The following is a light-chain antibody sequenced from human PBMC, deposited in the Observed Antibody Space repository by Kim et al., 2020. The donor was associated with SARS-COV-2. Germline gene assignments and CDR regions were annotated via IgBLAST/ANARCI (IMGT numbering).Light chain of an antibody. V-gene: IGLV9-49*01. CDR3: GADHGSGSNFLVV. Sequence: QPVLTQPPSASASLGASVTLTCTLSSGYSNYKVDWYQQRPGKGPRFVMRVGTGGIVGSKGDGIPDCFSVLGSGLNRYLTIKNIQEEDESDYHCGADHGSGSNFLVVFGGGTQLTVL. CDR1: SGYSNYK. J-gene: IGLJ2*01. CDR2: VGTGGIVG.